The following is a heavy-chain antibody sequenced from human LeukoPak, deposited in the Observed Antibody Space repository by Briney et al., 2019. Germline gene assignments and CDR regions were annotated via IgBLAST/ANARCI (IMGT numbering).Heavy chain of an antibody. D-gene: IGHD3-10*01. V-gene: IGHV1-24*01. CDR2: FDPEDGET. Sequence: GASVKVSCKVSGCTLTELSMHWVRQAPGKGLEWMGGFDPEDGETIYAQKFQGRVTMTEDTSTDTAYMELSSLRSEDTAVYYCATVYYYGSGSYPPVPYYYYMDVWGKGTTVTVSS. CDR3: ATVYYYGSGSYPPVPYYYYMDV. J-gene: IGHJ6*03. CDR1: GCTLTELS.